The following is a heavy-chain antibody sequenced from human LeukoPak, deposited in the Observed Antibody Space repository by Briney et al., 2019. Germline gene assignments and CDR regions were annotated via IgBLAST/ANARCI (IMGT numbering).Heavy chain of an antibody. CDR3: ARDFSRSFWSGNNLYFDY. Sequence: ASVKVSCKASGYTFTGYYMHWVRQAPGQGLEWMGWINPNSGGTNYAQKFQGRVTMTRDTSISTAYMELSRLRSDDTAVYYCARDFSRSFWSGNNLYFDYWGQGTLVTVSS. CDR1: GYTFTGYY. D-gene: IGHD3-3*01. V-gene: IGHV1-2*02. CDR2: INPNSGGT. J-gene: IGHJ4*02.